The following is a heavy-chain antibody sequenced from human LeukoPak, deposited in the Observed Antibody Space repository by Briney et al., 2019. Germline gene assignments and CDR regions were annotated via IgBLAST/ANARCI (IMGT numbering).Heavy chain of an antibody. CDR2: IYDSGIT. J-gene: IGHJ5*02. CDR3: ARPGSSGWYTGNWFDP. D-gene: IGHD6-19*01. Sequence: SETLSLTCTVSGGPISGSSYYWGWIRQPPGKVLEWFVSIYDSGITYYNPSLKSRVIISVDTSKNQFSLKLSSVTAADTAVYYCARPGSSGWYTGNWFDPWGQGTLVTVSS. CDR1: GGPISGSSYY. V-gene: IGHV4-39*01.